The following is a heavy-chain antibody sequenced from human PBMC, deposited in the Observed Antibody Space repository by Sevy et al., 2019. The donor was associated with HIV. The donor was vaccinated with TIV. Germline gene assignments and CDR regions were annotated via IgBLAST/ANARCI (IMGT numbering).Heavy chain of an antibody. J-gene: IGHJ6*03. CDR3: ARGHYYYYYMDV. CDR2: ISYDGSNK. V-gene: IGHV3-30-3*01. CDR1: GFTFSSYA. Sequence: GGSLRLSCAASGFTFSSYAMHWVRQAPGKGLEWVAVISYDGSNKYYADSVKCRFTISRDNSKNTLYLQMNSLRAEDTAVYYCARGHYYYYYMDVWGKGTTVTVSS.